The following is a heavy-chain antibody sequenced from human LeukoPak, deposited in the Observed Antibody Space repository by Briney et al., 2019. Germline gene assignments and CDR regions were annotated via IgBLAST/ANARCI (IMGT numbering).Heavy chain of an antibody. CDR2: ISYDGSNK. D-gene: IGHD3-10*01. CDR1: GFTFSSYG. Sequence: PGGSLRLSCAASGFTFSSYGMHWVRQAPGKGLEWVAVISYDGSNKYYADSVKGRFTTSRDNSKNTQSLQMNSLRAEDTAVYYCAKSQSGSVDAFDIWGQGTMVTVSS. CDR3: AKSQSGSVDAFDI. V-gene: IGHV3-30*18. J-gene: IGHJ3*02.